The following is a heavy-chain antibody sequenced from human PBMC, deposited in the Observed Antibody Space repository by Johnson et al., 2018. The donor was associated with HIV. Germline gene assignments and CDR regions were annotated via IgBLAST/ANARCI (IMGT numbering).Heavy chain of an antibody. CDR1: GLTFSNYG. J-gene: IGHJ3*02. CDR2: ISRDGGST. Sequence: VQLVESGGGVVQPGRSLRLSCAVSGLTFSNYGMHWVRQAPGKGLEYVSAISRDGGSTFYADSVKGRFTISRENVINSLYFQMNSLRADDTARYYCALSTSWSIAFDIWGQGTLVTVSS. CDR3: ALSTSWSIAFDI. D-gene: IGHD6-13*01. V-gene: IGHV3-64*07.